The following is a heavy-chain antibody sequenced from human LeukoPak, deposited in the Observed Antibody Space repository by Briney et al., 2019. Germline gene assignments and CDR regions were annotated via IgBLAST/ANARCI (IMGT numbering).Heavy chain of an antibody. CDR3: ARHYVAAAGNWLGP. CDR2: IYYSGNT. V-gene: IGHV4-39*01. Sequence: PSETLSLTCTVSSGSITSNNYYWGWLRQPPGKGLEWIGSIYYSGNTYYNPSLKTRLIMSVDTSKNQFSLKLSSVTAADTAVYYCARHYVAAAGNWLGPWGQGTLVTVSS. J-gene: IGHJ5*02. D-gene: IGHD2-2*01. CDR1: SGSITSNNYY.